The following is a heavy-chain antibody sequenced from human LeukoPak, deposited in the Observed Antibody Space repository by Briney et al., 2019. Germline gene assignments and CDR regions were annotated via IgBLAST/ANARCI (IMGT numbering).Heavy chain of an antibody. CDR2: INPNSGGT. J-gene: IGHJ5*02. CDR3: ARGGKSSWFANIYAS. V-gene: IGHV1-2*02. D-gene: IGHD3-10*01. CDR1: GYTFTGYY. Sequence: ASVKVSCKASGYTFTGYYMHWVRQAPGQGLEWMGWINPNSGGTNYAQKFQGSVTMTRDTSISTAYMELSRLRSDDTAMYFCARGGKSSWFANIYASWGQGTPITVSS.